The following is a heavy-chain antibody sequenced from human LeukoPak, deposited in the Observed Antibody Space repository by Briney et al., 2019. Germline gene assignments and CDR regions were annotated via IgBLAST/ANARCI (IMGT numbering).Heavy chain of an antibody. CDR1: GFTFSRYP. J-gene: IGHJ3*02. CDR3: ARRTYYGDYDDAFDI. CDR2: IGWDGSHK. Sequence: HSGRSLRLSCAASGFTFSRYPMHWVRQAPGKGLEWVAVIGWDGSHKYYADSVKGRFTISRDNAKNSLYLQMNSLRAEDTAVYYCARRTYYGDYDDAFDIWGQGTMVTVSS. V-gene: IGHV3-30-3*01. D-gene: IGHD4-17*01.